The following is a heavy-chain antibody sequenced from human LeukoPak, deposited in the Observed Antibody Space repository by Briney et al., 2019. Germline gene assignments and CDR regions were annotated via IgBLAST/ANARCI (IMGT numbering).Heavy chain of an antibody. CDR1: GFTFSTYG. Sequence: PGGSLRLSCAASGFTFSTYGMHWVRQAPGKGLEWVAFIRYDESNKYYADSVKGRFTISRDNSKNTLYLQMNSLRAEDTAVYYCARGRGYYDSSGYYRLYWYFDLWGRGTLVTVSS. CDR3: ARGRGYYDSSGYYRLYWYFDL. V-gene: IGHV3-30*02. CDR2: IRYDESNK. J-gene: IGHJ2*01. D-gene: IGHD3-22*01.